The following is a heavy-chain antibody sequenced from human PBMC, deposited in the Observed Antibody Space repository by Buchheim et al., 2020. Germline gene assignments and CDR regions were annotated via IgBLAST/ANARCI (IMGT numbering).Heavy chain of an antibody. CDR2: IYYSGRT. V-gene: IGHV4-31*03. Sequence: QVQLQESGPGLVKPSQTLSLTCTVSGGSISSGGYYWSWIRQHPGKGLEWIGYIYYSGRTYYNPSLKSRVTISVDPPKNQFSLKLSSVTAADTAVYYCARDFVEAAAGHHGGMYNWFDPWGQGTL. CDR3: ARDFVEAAAGHHGGMYNWFDP. J-gene: IGHJ5*02. D-gene: IGHD6-13*01. CDR1: GGSISSGGYY.